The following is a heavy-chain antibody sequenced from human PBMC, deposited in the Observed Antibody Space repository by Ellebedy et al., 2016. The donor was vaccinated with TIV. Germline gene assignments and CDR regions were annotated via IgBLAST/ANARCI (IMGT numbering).Heavy chain of an antibody. CDR3: ASGNSVAVSHYYCDY. V-gene: IGHV3-30*04. D-gene: IGHD3-10*01. CDR2: MSYDGRNK. J-gene: IGHJ4*02. Sequence: GGSLRLSCAASGFTFSSYSIHWVRQAPGKGLEWVALMSYDGRNKYYADSVKGRFTVSRDNSKNTLDMQMNGLRAEDTALYFCASGNSVAVSHYYCDYWGQGTLVTVSS. CDR1: GFTFSSYS.